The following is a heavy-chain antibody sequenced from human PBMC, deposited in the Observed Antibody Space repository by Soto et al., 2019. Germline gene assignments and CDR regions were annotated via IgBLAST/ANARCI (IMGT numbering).Heavy chain of an antibody. V-gene: IGHV6-1*01. CDR1: GDSVSSNSAA. D-gene: IGHD3-9*01. CDR3: ARSNYDNLTGTYYYGMDV. J-gene: IGHJ6*02. CDR2: TYYRSKWYN. Sequence: SQTLSLTCAISGDSVSSNSAAWNWIRQSPSRGPEWLGRTYYRSKWYNDYAVSVKSRITINPDTSKNQFSLQLNSVTPEDTAVYYCARSNYDNLTGTYYYGMDVWGQGTTVTASS.